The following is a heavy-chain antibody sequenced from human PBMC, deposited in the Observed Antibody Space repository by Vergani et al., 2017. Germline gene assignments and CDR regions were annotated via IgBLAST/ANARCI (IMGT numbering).Heavy chain of an antibody. D-gene: IGHD2-2*01. V-gene: IGHV1-3*01. CDR2: INAGNGNT. CDR3: ARSVVVPSDYYGMDV. J-gene: IGHJ6*02. CDR1: GYTFTSYA. Sequence: QVQLVQSGAEVKKPGASVKVSCKASGYTFTSYAMHWVRQAPGQRLEWMGWINAGNGNTKYSQKFQGRVTLTRDTSASTAYMELSSLRSEDTAVYYCARSVVVPSDYYGMDVWGQGTTVTVSS.